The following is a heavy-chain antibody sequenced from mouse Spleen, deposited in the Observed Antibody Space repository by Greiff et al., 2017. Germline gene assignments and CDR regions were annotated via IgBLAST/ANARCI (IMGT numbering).Heavy chain of an antibody. D-gene: IGHD1-1*01. CDR3: ARRGYGSSYEGYFDY. CDR2: ISSGGSYT. CDR1: GFTFSSYA. J-gene: IGHJ2*01. Sequence: EVQLVESGGGLVKPGGSLKLSCAASGFTFSSYAMSWVRQTPEKRLEWVATISSGGSYTYYPDSVKGRFTISRDNAKNTLYLQMSSLRSEDTAMYYCARRGYGSSYEGYFDYWGQGTTLTVSS. V-gene: IGHV5-9-3*01.